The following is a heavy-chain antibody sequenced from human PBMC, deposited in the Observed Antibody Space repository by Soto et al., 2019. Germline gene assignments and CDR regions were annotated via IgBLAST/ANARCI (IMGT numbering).Heavy chain of an antibody. CDR1: GGSISSSSYY. Sequence: PSETLSLTCTVSGGSISSSSYYWGWIRQPPGKGLEWIGSIYYSGSTYYNPSLKSRVTISVDTSKNQFSLKLSSVTAADTAVYYCARLGDFWSGYQNGMDVWGQGTTVTVSS. V-gene: IGHV4-39*01. J-gene: IGHJ6*02. CDR2: IYYSGST. CDR3: ARLGDFWSGYQNGMDV. D-gene: IGHD3-3*01.